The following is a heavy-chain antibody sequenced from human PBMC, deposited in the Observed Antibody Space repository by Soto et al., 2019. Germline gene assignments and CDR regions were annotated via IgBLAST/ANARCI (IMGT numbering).Heavy chain of an antibody. CDR1: GFTFSNAW. V-gene: IGHV3-15*01. CDR2: IKSKTDGGTT. D-gene: IGHD3-3*01. CDR3: TTETPYYDFWSGYYSHFDY. J-gene: IGHJ4*02. Sequence: GGSLRLSCAASGFTFSNAWMSWVRQAPGKGLEWVGRIKSKTDGGTTDYAAPVKGRFTISRDDSKNTLYLQMNSLKTEDTAVYYCTTETPYYDFWSGYYSHFDYWGRGTLVTVSS.